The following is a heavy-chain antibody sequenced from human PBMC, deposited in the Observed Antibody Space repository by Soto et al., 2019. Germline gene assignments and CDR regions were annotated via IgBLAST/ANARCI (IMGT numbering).Heavy chain of an antibody. J-gene: IGHJ4*02. CDR2: IGSTGSTI. Sequence: EVQLVESGGGLVQPEGSLRLSCAASGFTFSSSEMNWVRQAPGKGLEWVSYIGSTGSTIYYADSVKGRFTISRDNAKNSLYLQMNNLRAEDTGVYYCAKLTCLRDWGQGTLFTVCS. CDR1: GFTFSSSE. CDR3: AKLTCLRD. V-gene: IGHV3-48*03.